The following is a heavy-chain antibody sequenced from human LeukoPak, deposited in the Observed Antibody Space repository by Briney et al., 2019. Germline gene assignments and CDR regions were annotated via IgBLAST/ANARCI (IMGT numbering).Heavy chain of an antibody. J-gene: IGHJ3*02. CDR1: GGSFSGYY. CDR3: ARAGYSSSGYAFDI. V-gene: IGHV4-34*01. Sequence: PSETLSLTCAVYGGSFSGYYWSWIRQPPGKGLEWIGEINHSGSTNYNPSLKSRVTISVDTSKNQFSLKLSSVTAADTAVYYCARAGYSSSGYAFDIWGQGTMVTVSS. D-gene: IGHD6-13*01. CDR2: INHSGST.